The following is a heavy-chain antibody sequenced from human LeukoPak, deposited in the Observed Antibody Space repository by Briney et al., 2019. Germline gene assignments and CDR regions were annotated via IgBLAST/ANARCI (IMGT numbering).Heavy chain of an antibody. V-gene: IGHV3-20*01. D-gene: IGHD5-12*01. CDR3: ARVSGNEATPDYYYYGMDV. CDR1: GFTFDDYG. Sequence: PGGSLRLSCAASGFTFDDYGMSWVRQAPGKGLEWVSGINWNGGSTGYADSVKGRFTISRDNAKNSLYLQMNSLRAEDTALYHCARVSGNEATPDYYYYGMDVWGQGTTVTVSS. CDR2: INWNGGST. J-gene: IGHJ6*02.